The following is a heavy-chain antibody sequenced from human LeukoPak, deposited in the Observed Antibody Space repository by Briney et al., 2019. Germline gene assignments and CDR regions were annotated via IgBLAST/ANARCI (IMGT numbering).Heavy chain of an antibody. J-gene: IGHJ4*02. D-gene: IGHD3-22*01. V-gene: IGHV4-59*08. CDR1: GGSISSYY. CDR3: ARHRWYSYDPFDY. CDR2: IYYSGST. Sequence: SETLSLTCTVSGGSISSYYWSWIRHPPGKGLEWIGYIYYSGSTNYTPSLKSRVTISVDTSKNQFSLKLSSVTAADTPVYYCARHRWYSYDPFDYAGQGTLVTVSS.